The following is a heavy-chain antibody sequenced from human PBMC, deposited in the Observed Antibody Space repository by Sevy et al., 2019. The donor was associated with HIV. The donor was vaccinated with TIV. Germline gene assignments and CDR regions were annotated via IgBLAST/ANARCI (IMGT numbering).Heavy chain of an antibody. CDR1: GDSVSNNIAA. D-gene: IGHD7-27*01. Sequence: SQTISLTCAISGDSVSNNIAAWNWIRQSPSRGLEWLGRTYYKSEWYFDYAVSVKGRIVISPDTSKNQFSLQLNSVNPDDTAVYYCARDQNWGYDSWGQGTLVTVSS. CDR3: ARDQNWGYDS. CDR2: TYYKSEWYF. V-gene: IGHV6-1*01. J-gene: IGHJ4*02.